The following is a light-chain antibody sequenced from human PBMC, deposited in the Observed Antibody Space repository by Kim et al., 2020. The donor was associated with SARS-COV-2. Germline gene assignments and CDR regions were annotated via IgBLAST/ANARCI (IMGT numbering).Light chain of an antibody. CDR1: TGAVTSGYY. J-gene: IGLJ3*02. CDR2: TAS. V-gene: IGLV7-43*01. CDR3: LLYYGGVWV. Sequence: QAVVTQEASLTVSPGGTVTLTCASNTGAVTSGYYPNWFQLKPGQAPRSMIHTASGRHSWTPARFSGSLLGGKAALTLSGVQPEDEAEYYCLLYYGGVWVFGGGTQLTVL.